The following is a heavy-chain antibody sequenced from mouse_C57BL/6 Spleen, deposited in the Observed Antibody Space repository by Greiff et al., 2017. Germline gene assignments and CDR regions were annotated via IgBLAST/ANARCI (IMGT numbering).Heavy chain of an antibody. CDR1: GFTFSDYG. D-gene: IGHD2-3*01. V-gene: IGHV5-17*01. CDR2: ISSGSSTI. Sequence: EVQGVESGGGLVKPGGSLKLSCAASGFTFSDYGMHWVRQAPEKGLEWVAYISSGSSTIYYADTVKGRFTISRDKAKNTLFLQMTSLRSEDTAMYYCARKGGDGYYDYFDYWGQGTTLTVSS. J-gene: IGHJ2*01. CDR3: ARKGGDGYYDYFDY.